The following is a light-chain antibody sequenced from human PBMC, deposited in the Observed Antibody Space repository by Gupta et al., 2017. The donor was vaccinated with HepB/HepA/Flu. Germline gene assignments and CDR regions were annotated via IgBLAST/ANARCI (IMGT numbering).Light chain of an antibody. V-gene: IGKV1-39*01. CDR1: QSIITY. Sequence: DIQMTQSPSSLSASLGDRVTITCRASQSIITYLNWYQQKPGKAPKLLIYSTSSLQSGVTSRFSGSGEEKDFTLTSTRRQHEDCANYYGQQSYSNPTFGQGTRLEIK. CDR3: QQSYSNPT. CDR2: STS. J-gene: IGKJ5*01.